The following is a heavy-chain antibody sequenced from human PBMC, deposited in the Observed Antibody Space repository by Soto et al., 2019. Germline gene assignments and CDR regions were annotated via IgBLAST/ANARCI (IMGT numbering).Heavy chain of an antibody. CDR1: GFSFSSYG. V-gene: IGHV3-30*18. CDR2: ISYHGVNK. J-gene: IGHJ5*02. Sequence: GGSLRLSCTASGFSFSSYGVHWVRQAPGKGLEWVAVISYHGVNKYYADSVNGRFTISRDNSKNMVFLQMNSLSVEDTAVYYCGKYSDYGDHRDWFDPWGQGTLVTVSS. D-gene: IGHD4-17*01. CDR3: GKYSDYGDHRDWFDP.